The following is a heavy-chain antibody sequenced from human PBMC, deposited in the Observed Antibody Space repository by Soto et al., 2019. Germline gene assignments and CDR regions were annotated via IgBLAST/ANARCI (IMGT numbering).Heavy chain of an antibody. J-gene: IGHJ6*02. CDR2: IIPIFGTA. D-gene: IGHD4-4*01. CDR1: GGTFSSYA. V-gene: IGHV1-69*01. Sequence: QVQLVQSGAEVKKPGSSVKVSCKASGGTFSSYAISWVRQAPGQGLEWMGGIIPIFGTANYAQKFQGRVTITADESTSTAYMELSSLRSEDMAVYYCARGEDYSNSIPLDYYYGMDVWGQGTTVTVSS. CDR3: ARGEDYSNSIPLDYYYGMDV.